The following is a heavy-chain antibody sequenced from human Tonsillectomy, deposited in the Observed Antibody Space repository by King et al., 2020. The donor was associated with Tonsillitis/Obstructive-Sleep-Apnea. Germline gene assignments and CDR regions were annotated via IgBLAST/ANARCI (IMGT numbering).Heavy chain of an antibody. J-gene: IGHJ6*03. CDR2: IYYSGST. CDR1: GGSISSYY. CDR3: ARDSYSKQWYYYYYMDV. V-gene: IGHV4-59*01. Sequence: VQLQESGPGLVKPSETLSLTCTVSGGSISSYYWSWIRQPPGKGLEWIGYIYYSGSTNYNPSLKSRVTISVDTSKNQFSLKLSSVTAADTAVYYCARDSYSKQWYYYYYMDVWGKGTTVTVSS. D-gene: IGHD4-11*01.